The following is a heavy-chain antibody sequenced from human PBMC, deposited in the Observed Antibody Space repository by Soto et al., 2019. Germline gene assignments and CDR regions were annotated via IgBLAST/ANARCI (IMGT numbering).Heavy chain of an antibody. CDR3: ARGGFDYGPGRMDV. CDR2: TKSDGSGT. CDR1: GFTFSNYW. Sequence: EVHLVESGGGSLQPGGSLTLSCTASGFTFSNYWMHWVRQAPGTGLVWVSRTKSDGSGTSYTDSVKGRFTISRDNAYNTLDLQMSNLRAEDTAVYYCARGGFDYGPGRMDVWGKGTTVIVSS. D-gene: IGHD3-10*01. V-gene: IGHV3-74*01. J-gene: IGHJ6*04.